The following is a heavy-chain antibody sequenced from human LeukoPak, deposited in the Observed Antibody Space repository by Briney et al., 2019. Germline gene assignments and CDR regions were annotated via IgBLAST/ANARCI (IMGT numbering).Heavy chain of an antibody. J-gene: IGHJ4*02. D-gene: IGHD3-10*01. CDR3: ASSFGEFDDY. Sequence: PSQTLSLTCTVSGGSISSGSYYWSWIRQPAGKGLEWIGRIYTSGSTNYNPSLKSRVTISVDTSKNQFSLKLSSVTAADTAVYYCASSFGEFDDYWGQGTLVTVSS. CDR2: IYTSGST. CDR1: GGSISSGSYY. V-gene: IGHV4-61*02.